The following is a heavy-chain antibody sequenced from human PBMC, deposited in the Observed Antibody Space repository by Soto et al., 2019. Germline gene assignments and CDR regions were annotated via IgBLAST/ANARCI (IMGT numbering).Heavy chain of an antibody. CDR3: RSSTSCYDESCVDV. Sequence: SESLALTCAVSGYSISSGNYWAWIRQPPGRGLEWIGSLYHIGSTHYNTSLKSRVTISVDTSKNHFSLELSSVTAADTAIYYCRSSTSCYDESCVDVWGQGTMVTVSS. D-gene: IGHD2-2*01. CDR2: LYHIGST. J-gene: IGHJ6*02. CDR1: GYSISSGNY. V-gene: IGHV4-38-2*01.